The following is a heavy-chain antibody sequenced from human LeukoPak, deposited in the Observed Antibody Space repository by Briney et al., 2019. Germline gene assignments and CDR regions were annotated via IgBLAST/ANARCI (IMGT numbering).Heavy chain of an antibody. V-gene: IGHV3-23*01. CDR3: AKDPLSYYDSSGYRYFDY. CDR2: ISGSGGST. D-gene: IGHD3-22*01. CDR1: GFTFNNYA. J-gene: IGHJ4*02. Sequence: AGGSLRLSCAASGFTFNNYAMNWVRQAPGKGLEWVSGISGSGGSTYYADSVKGRFTISRDNPKNTLYLQMNRLRAEDTAVYFCAKDPLSYYDSSGYRYFDYWGQGTLVTVSS.